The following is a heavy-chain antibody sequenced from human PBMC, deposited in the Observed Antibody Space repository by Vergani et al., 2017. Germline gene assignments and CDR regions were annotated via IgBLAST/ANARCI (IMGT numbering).Heavy chain of an antibody. CDR3: ARGPLVGAIYFDY. V-gene: IGHV4-59*06. J-gene: IGHJ4*02. Sequence: QVQLQESGPGLVKPSETLSLTCTVSGGSISSYYWSWIRQHPGKGLEWIGYIYYSGSTYYNPSLKSRVTISVDTSKNQFSLKLSSVTAADTAVYYCARGPLVGAIYFDYWGQGTLVTVSS. CDR1: GGSISSYY. D-gene: IGHD1-26*01. CDR2: IYYSGST.